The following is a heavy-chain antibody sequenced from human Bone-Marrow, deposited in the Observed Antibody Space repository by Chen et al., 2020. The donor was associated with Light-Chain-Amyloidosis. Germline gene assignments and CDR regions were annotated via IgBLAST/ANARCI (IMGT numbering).Heavy chain of an antibody. CDR1: GFTFSSYA. CDR2: ISYDGSNK. D-gene: IGHD2-21*02. V-gene: IGHV3-30-3*01. Sequence: QVQLVESGGGVVQPGRALRLSCAASGFTFSSYARHWGRQAPGKGLECVAVISYDGSNKYYADSGEGRFTISRDNSKNTLDLQMNSLRAEDTAVYYCARDWASVVGTAGDYYGMDVWGQGTTVTVSS. CDR3: ARDWASVVGTAGDYYGMDV. J-gene: IGHJ6*02.